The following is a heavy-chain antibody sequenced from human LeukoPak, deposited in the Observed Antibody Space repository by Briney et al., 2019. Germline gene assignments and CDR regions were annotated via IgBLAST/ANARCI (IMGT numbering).Heavy chain of an antibody. V-gene: IGHV4-38-2*02. CDR3: ARVVLGGYYDSSGYYGKDAFDI. CDR2: IYHSGST. Sequence: SETLSLTCTVSGGSISSYYWSWIRQPPGKGLEWIGSIYHSGSTYYNPSLKSRVTISVDTSKNQFSLKLSSVTAADTAVYYCARVVLGGYYDSSGYYGKDAFDIWGQGTMVTVSS. J-gene: IGHJ3*02. CDR1: GGSISSYY. D-gene: IGHD3-22*01.